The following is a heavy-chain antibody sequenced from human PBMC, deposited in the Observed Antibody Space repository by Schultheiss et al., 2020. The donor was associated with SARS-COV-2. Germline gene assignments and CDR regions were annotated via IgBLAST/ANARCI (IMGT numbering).Heavy chain of an antibody. J-gene: IGHJ6*03. CDR1: GFNIRSYS. CDR2: ISDSSTNI. Sequence: GGSLRLSCEASGFNIRSYSMNWVRQAPGKGLEWVSFISDSSTNIYYIDSVRGRFTISRDNAENSLYLQMNSLRDDDTAMYYCVRVDERYRYGYNNYYYLDVWGKGTMVTVSS. CDR3: VRVDERYRYGYNNYYYLDV. D-gene: IGHD5-18*01. V-gene: IGHV3-21*01.